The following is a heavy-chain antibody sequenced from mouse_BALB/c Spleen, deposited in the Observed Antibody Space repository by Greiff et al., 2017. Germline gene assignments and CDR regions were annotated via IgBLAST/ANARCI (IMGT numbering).Heavy chain of an antibody. CDR1: GFTFSSYA. CDR3: ARGGVYYYGSSYVSYAMDY. V-gene: IGHV5-6-5*01. D-gene: IGHD1-1*01. CDR2: ISSGGST. J-gene: IGHJ4*01. Sequence: DVMLVESGGGLVKPGGSLKLSCAASGFTFSSYAMSWVRQTPEKRLEWVASISSGGSTYYPDSVKGRFTISRDNARNILYLQMSSLRSEDTAMYYCARGGVYYYGSSYVSYAMDYWGQGTSVTVSS.